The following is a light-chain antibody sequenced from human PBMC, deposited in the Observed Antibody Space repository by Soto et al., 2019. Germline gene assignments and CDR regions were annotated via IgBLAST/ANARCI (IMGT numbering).Light chain of an antibody. Sequence: QSVLTQPASVSGSPGQSITISCTGTSSDVGGYNYVSCYQQHPGKAPKLMIYEVSNRPSGVSNRFSGSKSGNTASLTISGLQAEDEADYYCSSYTSSSTLVFGTGTKVTGL. CDR3: SSYTSSSTLV. CDR2: EVS. J-gene: IGLJ1*01. V-gene: IGLV2-14*01. CDR1: SSDVGGYNY.